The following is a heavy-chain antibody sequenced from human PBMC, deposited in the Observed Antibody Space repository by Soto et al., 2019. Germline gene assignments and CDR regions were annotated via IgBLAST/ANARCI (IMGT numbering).Heavy chain of an antibody. Sequence: GGSLRLSCAASGFTFSSYAMHWVRQAPGKGLEWVAVISYDGSNKYYADSVKGRFTISRDNSKNTLYLQMNSLRAEDTAVYYCASPTRSYYDILTSPFHNYYYYGMDVWGQGTTVTVSS. CDR2: ISYDGSNK. CDR3: ASPTRSYYDILTSPFHNYYYYGMDV. CDR1: GFTFSSYA. J-gene: IGHJ6*02. V-gene: IGHV3-30-3*01. D-gene: IGHD3-9*01.